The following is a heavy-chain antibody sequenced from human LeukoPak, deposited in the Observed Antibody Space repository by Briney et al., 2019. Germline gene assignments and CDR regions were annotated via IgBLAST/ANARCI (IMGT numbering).Heavy chain of an antibody. J-gene: IGHJ4*02. CDR2: ISSSSSYI. V-gene: IGHV3-21*01. D-gene: IGHD3-22*01. CDR1: EFTFSNYK. CDR3: VRGPAASGYYDSRGRYGYFDY. Sequence: GGSLRLSCAASEFTFSNYKMNWVRQAPGKGLERVSSISSSSSYIYYADSVKGRFTISRDNATNSLYLQLNSLRAEDTAVYYCVRGPAASGYYDSRGRYGYFDYWGQGTLVTVSS.